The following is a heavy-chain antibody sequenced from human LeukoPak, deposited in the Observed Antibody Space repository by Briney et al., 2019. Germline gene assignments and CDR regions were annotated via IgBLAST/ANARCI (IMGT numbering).Heavy chain of an antibody. J-gene: IGHJ4*02. D-gene: IGHD5-12*01. CDR3: AQGGYDKVEVGYFDS. Sequence: GGSLRLSCAASGFTFSSYGMSWVRQAPWEGLEWVSGISVSGSNTYYADSVRGRFTISRDHSKNTLYLQMSSLRAEDTALYYCAQGGYDKVEVGYFDSWGQGTLVTVSS. V-gene: IGHV3-23*01. CDR1: GFTFSSYG. CDR2: ISVSGSNT.